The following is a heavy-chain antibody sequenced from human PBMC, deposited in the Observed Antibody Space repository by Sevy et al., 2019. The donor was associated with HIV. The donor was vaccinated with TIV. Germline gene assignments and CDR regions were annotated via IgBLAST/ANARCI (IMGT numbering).Heavy chain of an antibody. D-gene: IGHD3-16*01. V-gene: IGHV4-4*02. Sequence: SEPLSLTCTVSGGSIRSVNWWHWVRQPPGKGLEWIGEIYHSGSSNYNPSLKSRVTIPVDNSKNQFSLKLSPVTAADTAVYYCARGGETPRGFDPWGQGTLVTVSS. CDR2: IYHSGSS. CDR3: ARGGETPRGFDP. CDR1: GGSIRSVNW. J-gene: IGHJ5*02.